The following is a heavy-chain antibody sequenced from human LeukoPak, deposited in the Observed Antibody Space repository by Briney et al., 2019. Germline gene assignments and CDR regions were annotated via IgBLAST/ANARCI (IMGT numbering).Heavy chain of an antibody. V-gene: IGHV1-69*05. CDR3: ASPNSGSYYGHFDY. Sequence: SVKVSCKASGGTFSSYAISWVRQAPGQGVEWMGGIIPIFCTANYAQKFQGRVTITTDESTSTAYMELSSLRSEDTAVYYCASPNSGSYYGHFDYWGQGTLVTVSS. D-gene: IGHD1-26*01. J-gene: IGHJ4*02. CDR2: IIPIFCTA. CDR1: GGTFSSYA.